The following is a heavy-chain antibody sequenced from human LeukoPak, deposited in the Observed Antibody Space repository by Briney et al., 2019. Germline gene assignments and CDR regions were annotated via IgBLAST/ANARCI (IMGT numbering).Heavy chain of an antibody. J-gene: IGHJ4*02. D-gene: IGHD3-10*01. Sequence: SETLSLTCTVSGGSISSYYWSWIRQPPGKGLEWIGYIYYSGSTYYNPSLKSRVTISVDTSKNQFSLKLSSVTAADTAVYYCARVSTTYYYGSGSYSHFDYWGQGTLVTVSS. CDR3: ARVSTTYYYGSGSYSHFDY. CDR1: GGSISSYY. CDR2: IYYSGST. V-gene: IGHV4-59*12.